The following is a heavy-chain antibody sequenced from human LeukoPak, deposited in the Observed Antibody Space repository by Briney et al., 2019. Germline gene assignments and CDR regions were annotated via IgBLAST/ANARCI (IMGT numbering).Heavy chain of an antibody. CDR2: IHLGGTI. Sequence: PGGSLRLSCAASGFTVSSKYMGWVRQAPGKGLEWVSVIHLGGTIYYADSVKGTFTISRDNSKNTLYLEMNTLRVEDTAVYYCAMYSSAWYAVYWGQGTLVTVSS. CDR3: AMYSSAWYAVY. J-gene: IGHJ4*02. D-gene: IGHD6-19*01. CDR1: GFTVSSKY. V-gene: IGHV3-66*01.